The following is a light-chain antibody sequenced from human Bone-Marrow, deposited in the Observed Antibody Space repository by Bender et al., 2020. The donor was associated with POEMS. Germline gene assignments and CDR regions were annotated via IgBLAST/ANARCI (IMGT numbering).Light chain of an antibody. CDR3: QAWDSGPVV. CDR2: QNA. J-gene: IGLJ2*01. CDR1: KLGNKY. Sequence: SYELTQPPSVSVSPGQTVSITCSGDKLGNKYSSWYQQRPGQSPVLVIYQNAKRPSGIPERYSGSNSGNTATLTISETQAVDEADYYCQAWDSGPVVFGGGTKLTVL. V-gene: IGLV3-1*01.